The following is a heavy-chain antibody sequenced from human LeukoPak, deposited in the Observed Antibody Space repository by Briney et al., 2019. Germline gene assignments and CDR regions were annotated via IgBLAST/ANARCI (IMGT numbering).Heavy chain of an antibody. CDR3: ARDRRPLVWFGGLDL. V-gene: IGHV1-46*01. D-gene: IGHD3-10*01. CDR1: GYTFTSYY. CDR2: INPSGGST. Sequence: GASVKVSCKASGYTFTSYYMHWVRQAPGQGLEWMGIINPSGGSTSYAQKFQGRVTMTRGTSTSTAYMELRSLRSDDTAVYYCARDRRPLVWFGGLDLWGQGTLVTVSS. J-gene: IGHJ5*02.